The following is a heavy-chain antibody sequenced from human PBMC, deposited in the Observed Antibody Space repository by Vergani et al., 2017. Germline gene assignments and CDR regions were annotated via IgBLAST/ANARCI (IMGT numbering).Heavy chain of an antibody. CDR2: IKQDGSEK. Sequence: EVQLVESGGGLVQPGGSLRLSCAASGFTFSSYWMSWVRQAPGKGLEWVANIKQDGSEKYYVDSVKGRFTISRDNAKNSLYLQMNSLRAEDTALYYCAKDIRADIAAADYWGQGTLVTVSS. CDR3: AKDIRADIAAADY. J-gene: IGHJ4*02. V-gene: IGHV3-7*03. CDR1: GFTFSSYW. D-gene: IGHD6-13*01.